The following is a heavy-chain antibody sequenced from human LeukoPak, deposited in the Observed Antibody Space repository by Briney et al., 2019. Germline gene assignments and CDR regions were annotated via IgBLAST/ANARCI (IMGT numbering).Heavy chain of an antibody. V-gene: IGHV4-59*01. J-gene: IGHJ6*02. CDR3: GKDVLAGGLDV. CDR2: IYYSGST. CDR1: GGSISSYY. Sequence: SETLSLTCTVSGGSISSYYWSWIRQPPGKGLEWIGYIYYSGSTNYNPSLKSRVTISVDTSKNQFSLKLSSVTAADTAVYYCGKDVLAGGLDVWGQGTTVTVSS.